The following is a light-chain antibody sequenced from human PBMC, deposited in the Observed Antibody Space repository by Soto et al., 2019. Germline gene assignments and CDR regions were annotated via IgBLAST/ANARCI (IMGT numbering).Light chain of an antibody. CDR1: QSVSSSY. CDR2: GAS. CDR3: QHYGSLVLT. J-gene: IGKJ4*01. V-gene: IGKV3-20*01. Sequence: EIVLTQSPGTLSLSPGERATLSCRASQSVSSSYLAWYQQKPGQAPRLRIYGASSRATGIPDRFSGSGSGTDCTLTISRLEHEDFAVYYCQHYGSLVLTFGGGTKVEIK.